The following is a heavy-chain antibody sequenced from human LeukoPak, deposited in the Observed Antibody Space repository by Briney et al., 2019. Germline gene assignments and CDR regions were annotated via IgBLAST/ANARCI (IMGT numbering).Heavy chain of an antibody. Sequence: KSPETLSLTCTVSGGSISSGAHYWSWIRQHPGKGLEWIGYINYSGSTSYNPSLKSRVTISVDTSKNQFSLKLSSVTAADTAVYYCARGGSGEGYWGQGTLVTVSS. CDR1: GGSISSGAHY. J-gene: IGHJ4*02. D-gene: IGHD3-10*01. CDR3: ARGGSGEGY. CDR2: INYSGST. V-gene: IGHV4-31*03.